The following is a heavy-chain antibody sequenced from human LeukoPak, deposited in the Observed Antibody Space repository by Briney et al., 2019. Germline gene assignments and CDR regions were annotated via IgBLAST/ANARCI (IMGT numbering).Heavy chain of an antibody. J-gene: IGHJ4*02. D-gene: IGHD5-18*01. V-gene: IGHV3-33*06. CDR2: IWYDGNNK. CDR3: AKDKGYSYGWNSDY. CDR1: GFTFSSYG. Sequence: GRSLRLSCAASGFTFSSYGMHWVRQAPGKGLEWVAVIWYDGNNKYYADSVKGRSTISRDNSKNTLYLQMNSLRAEDTAVYYCAKDKGYSYGWNSDYWGQGTLVTVSS.